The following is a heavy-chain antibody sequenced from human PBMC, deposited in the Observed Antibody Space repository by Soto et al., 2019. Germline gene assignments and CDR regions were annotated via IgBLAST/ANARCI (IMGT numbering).Heavy chain of an antibody. CDR3: ARRPLDPSPYYYGMDV. J-gene: IGHJ6*02. V-gene: IGHV5-10-1*01. Sequence: HGESLKISCKGSGYSFTSYWISWVRQMPGKGLEWMGRIDPSDSYTNYSPSFQGHVTISADKSISTAYLQWSSLKASDTAMYYCARRPLDPSPYYYGMDVWGQGTTVTVSS. CDR1: GYSFTSYW. CDR2: IDPSDSYT.